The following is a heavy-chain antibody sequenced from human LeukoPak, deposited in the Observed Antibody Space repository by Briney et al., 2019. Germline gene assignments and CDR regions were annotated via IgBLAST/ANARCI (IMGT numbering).Heavy chain of an antibody. J-gene: IGHJ5*02. CDR2: ISSSGSTI. D-gene: IGHD1-26*01. Sequence: GGSLRLSCAASGFTFSTYSMNWVRQAPGKGLEWVSYISSSGSTIYYADSVKGRFTISRDNAKNSLYLQMNSLRAEDTAVYYCARESLGSYSGRRWFDPWGQGTLVTVSS. CDR1: GFTFSTYS. CDR3: ARESLGSYSGRRWFDP. V-gene: IGHV3-48*04.